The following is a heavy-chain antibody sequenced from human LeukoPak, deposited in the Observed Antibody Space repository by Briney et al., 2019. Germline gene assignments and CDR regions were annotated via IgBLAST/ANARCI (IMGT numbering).Heavy chain of an antibody. CDR3: ARLPVVVVAATQYYFDY. CDR1: GFTFSSYA. CDR2: ISSSSSYI. J-gene: IGHJ4*02. D-gene: IGHD2-15*01. V-gene: IGHV3-21*01. Sequence: PGGSLRLSCAASGFTFSSYAMSWVRQAPGKGLEWVSSISSSSSYIYYADSVKGRFTISRDNAKNSLYLQMNSLRAEDTAVYYCARLPVVVVAATQYYFDYWGQGTLVTVSS.